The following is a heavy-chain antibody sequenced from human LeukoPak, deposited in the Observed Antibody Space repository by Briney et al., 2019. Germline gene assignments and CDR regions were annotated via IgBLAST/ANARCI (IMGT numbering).Heavy chain of an antibody. D-gene: IGHD2-21*02. CDR1: GYTFTGYY. CDR2: INPNSGGT. V-gene: IGHV1-2*02. J-gene: IGHJ4*02. CDR3: ASTQMVETAIPHFNY. Sequence: ASVKVSCKASGYTFTGYYMHWVRQAPGQGLEWMGWINPNSGGTNYAQKFQGRVTMTRDTSISTAYMELSRLRSDDTAVYYCASTQMVETAIPHFNYWGQGTLVTVSS.